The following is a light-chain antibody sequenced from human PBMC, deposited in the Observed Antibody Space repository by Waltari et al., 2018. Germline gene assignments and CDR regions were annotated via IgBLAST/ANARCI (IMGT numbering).Light chain of an antibody. J-gene: IGLJ2*01. Sequence: QSVLTQPRSVSGSPGQSVTISCTGTSRDAGRFKYVSCYQQHPNTAPTLVIYEIVNRPSGVPDRFSGSKSGNTASLTISGLQAEDEADYFCCSYAGSYTHVFGGGTKLTVL. CDR1: SRDAGRFKY. V-gene: IGLV2-11*01. CDR3: CSYAGSYTHV. CDR2: EIV.